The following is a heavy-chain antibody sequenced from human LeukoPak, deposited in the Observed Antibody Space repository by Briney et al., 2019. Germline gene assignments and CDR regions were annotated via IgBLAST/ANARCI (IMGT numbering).Heavy chain of an antibody. Sequence: PGGSPRLSCAASGFTFSIYGMHWVRQAPGKGMEWVAIIFYDGSDEYFADSVKGRFTISRDNSKNTLFLQMKSLRVEDTAVYYCAKSRRAGGDSALDIWGQGTMVTVSS. D-gene: IGHD6-19*01. CDR1: GFTFSIYG. CDR2: IFYDGSDE. V-gene: IGHV3-30*18. J-gene: IGHJ3*02. CDR3: AKSRRAGGDSALDI.